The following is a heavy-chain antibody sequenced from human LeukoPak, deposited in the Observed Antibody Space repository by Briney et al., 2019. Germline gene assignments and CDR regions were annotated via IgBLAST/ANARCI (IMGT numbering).Heavy chain of an antibody. CDR2: ISSSSSTI. V-gene: IGHV3-48*01. CDR1: GFTFRSYS. Sequence: GGSLRLSCAASGFTFRSYSMNWVRQAPGKGLEWVSYISSSSSTIYYADSVKGRFTISRDNAKNSLYLQMNSLRAEDTAVYYCARGPYQPLLFDWGQGTLVTVSS. J-gene: IGHJ4*02. CDR3: ARGPYQPLLFD. D-gene: IGHD2-2*01.